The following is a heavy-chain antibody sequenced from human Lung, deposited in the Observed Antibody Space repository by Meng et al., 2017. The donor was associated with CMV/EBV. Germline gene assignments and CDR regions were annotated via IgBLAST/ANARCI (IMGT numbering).Heavy chain of an antibody. Sequence: GGSLRLXCTASGFTFGDYAMSWVRQAPGKGLEWVGFIRSKAYGGTTEYAASVKGRFTISRDDSKSIAYLQMNSLKTEDTAVYYCTREPYYYDSSGYYYGFDPWGPGTLVXVSS. J-gene: IGHJ5*02. D-gene: IGHD3-22*01. CDR1: GFTFGDYA. V-gene: IGHV3-49*04. CDR2: IRSKAYGGTT. CDR3: TREPYYYDSSGYYYGFDP.